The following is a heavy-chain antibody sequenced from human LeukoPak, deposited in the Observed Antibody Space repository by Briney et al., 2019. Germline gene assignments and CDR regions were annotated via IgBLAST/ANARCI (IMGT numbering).Heavy chain of an antibody. J-gene: IGHJ4*02. CDR3: ARDTGKRGLDY. CDR1: GGSISSGGYY. V-gene: IGHV4-31*03. CDR2: IYYSGST. D-gene: IGHD3-16*01. Sequence: PSETLSLTCTVSGGSISSGGYYWSWIRQHPGKGLEWIGYIYYSGSTYYNPSLKSRVAISVDTSKNQFSLKLSSVTAADTAVYYCARDTGKRGLDYWGQGTLVTVSS.